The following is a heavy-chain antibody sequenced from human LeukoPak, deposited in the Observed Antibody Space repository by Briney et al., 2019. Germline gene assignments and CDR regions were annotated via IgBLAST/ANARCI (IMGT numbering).Heavy chain of an antibody. D-gene: IGHD5-18*01. V-gene: IGHV3-20*04. Sequence: PGGSLRLSCAASGFTFDDYGMSWVRQAPGKGLEWVSGINWNGGSTGYADSVKGRFTISRDNAKNSLYLQMNSLRAEDTAVYYCASPGSVGDTGMPDYWGQGTLVTVSS. CDR1: GFTFDDYG. CDR3: ASPGSVGDTGMPDY. J-gene: IGHJ4*02. CDR2: INWNGGST.